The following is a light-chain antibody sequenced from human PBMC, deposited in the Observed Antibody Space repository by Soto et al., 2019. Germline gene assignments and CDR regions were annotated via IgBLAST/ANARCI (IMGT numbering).Light chain of an antibody. Sequence: QSALTQPPSASGSPGQSVTISCTGTSSDVGSYRFVSWYQQHPGKAPKLLIYKVSKRPSGVPDRFSASTSGNTASLTVSGLQADDEADYYCSSYAGNNNVIFGGGTKLTVL. CDR1: SSDVGSYRF. CDR3: SSYAGNNNVI. V-gene: IGLV2-8*01. CDR2: KVS. J-gene: IGLJ2*01.